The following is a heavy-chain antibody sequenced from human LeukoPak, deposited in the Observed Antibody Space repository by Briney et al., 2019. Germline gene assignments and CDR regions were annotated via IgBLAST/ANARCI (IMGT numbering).Heavy chain of an antibody. CDR1: GGSISSYY. D-gene: IGHD6-13*01. J-gene: IGHJ4*02. V-gene: IGHV4-59*01. Sequence: SETLSLTCTVSGGSISSYYWSWIRQPPGKGLEWIGYIYYSGSTNYNPSLKSRVTISVDTSKNQFSLKLSSVTAADTAVYYCARDGGYYYFDYWGQGTLVTASS. CDR3: ARDGGYYYFDY. CDR2: IYYSGST.